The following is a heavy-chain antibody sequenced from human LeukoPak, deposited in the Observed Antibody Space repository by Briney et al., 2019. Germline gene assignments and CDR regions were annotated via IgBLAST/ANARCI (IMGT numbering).Heavy chain of an antibody. V-gene: IGHV1-46*01. CDR2: INPSGGST. CDR3: ARAPPDYYDSSGYSEYYFDY. J-gene: IGHJ4*02. CDR1: GYTFTSYY. Sequence: GASVKVSCKASGYTFTSYYMHWVRQAPGQGREWMGIINPSGGSTSYAQKFHGRVTMTRDTSTSTVYMELSSLRSEDTAVYYCARAPPDYYDSSGYSEYYFDYWGQGTLVTVSS. D-gene: IGHD3-22*01.